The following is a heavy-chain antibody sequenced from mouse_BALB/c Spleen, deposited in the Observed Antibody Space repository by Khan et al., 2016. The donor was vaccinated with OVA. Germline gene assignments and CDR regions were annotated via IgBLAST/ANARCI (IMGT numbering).Heavy chain of an antibody. Sequence: QMQLEESGPELVKPGASVRISCKASGYTFTSYYIHWVKQRPGQGLEWIGWIYPGNVNTKYNEKFKGKATLTADKSSSTAYMQLSSLPSEDSAVYFCAREGYYGNYRAWFAYWGQGTLVTVSA. CDR2: IYPGNVNT. D-gene: IGHD2-1*01. V-gene: IGHV1S56*01. CDR1: GYTFTSYY. CDR3: AREGYYGNYRAWFAY. J-gene: IGHJ3*01.